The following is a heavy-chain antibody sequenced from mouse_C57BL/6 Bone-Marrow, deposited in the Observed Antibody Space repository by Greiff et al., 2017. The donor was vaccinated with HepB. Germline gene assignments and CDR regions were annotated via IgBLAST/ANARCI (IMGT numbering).Heavy chain of an antibody. V-gene: IGHV1-76*01. CDR2: IYPGSGNT. CDR3: ARRPFITTVVAPYAMDY. J-gene: IGHJ4*01. CDR1: GYTFTDYY. Sequence: VQLQQSGAELVRPGASVKLSCKASGYTFTDYYINWVKQRPGQGLEWIARIYPGSGNTYYNEKFKGKATLTAEKSSSSAYMQLSSLTSEDSAVYFCARRPFITTVVAPYAMDYWGQGTSVTVSS. D-gene: IGHD1-1*01.